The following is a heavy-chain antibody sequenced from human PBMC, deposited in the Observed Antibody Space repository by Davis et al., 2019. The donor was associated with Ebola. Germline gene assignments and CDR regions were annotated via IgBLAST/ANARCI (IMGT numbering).Heavy chain of an antibody. CDR2: INHSGST. CDR3: ARGGAHNWFDP. D-gene: IGHD4/OR15-4a*01. V-gene: IGHV4-34*01. CDR1: GGSISSYY. J-gene: IGHJ5*02. Sequence: SETLSLTCTVSGGSISSYYWSWIRQPPGKGLEWIGEINHSGSTNYNPSLKSRVTISVDTSKNQFSLKLSSVTAADTAVYYCARGGAHNWFDPWGQGTLVTVSS.